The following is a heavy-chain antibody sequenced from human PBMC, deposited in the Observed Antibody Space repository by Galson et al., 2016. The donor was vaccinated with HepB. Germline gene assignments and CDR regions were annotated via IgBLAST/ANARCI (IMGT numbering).Heavy chain of an antibody. V-gene: IGHV3-23*01. D-gene: IGHD4/OR15-4a*01. Sequence: SLRLSCAASGFSFSNPGMSWVRQAPGRGLEWVSGITRSGDATHYADFVKGRFTISRDHSKNTLYLQMNSLRAEDTAVYYCAKVSRRDYALPYFDYWGQGTMVTVSS. CDR2: ITRSGDAT. CDR3: AKVSRRDYALPYFDY. CDR1: GFSFSNPG. J-gene: IGHJ4*03.